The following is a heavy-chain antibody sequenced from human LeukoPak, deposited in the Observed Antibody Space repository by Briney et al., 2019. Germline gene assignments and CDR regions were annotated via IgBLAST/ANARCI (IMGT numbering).Heavy chain of an antibody. D-gene: IGHD2-2*01. V-gene: IGHV3-23*01. CDR3: AGDTILNPKFFQH. J-gene: IGHJ1*01. CDR1: GFTFSNYA. Sequence: PGGALRLSCAASGFTFSNYAMSWVRQAPGKGPEWVSAISDSGDSTYYADSVKGRFTISRDNSKNTLYLQMNSLRADDSAVYYCAGDTILNPKFFQHWGQGTLVTVSS. CDR2: ISDSGDST.